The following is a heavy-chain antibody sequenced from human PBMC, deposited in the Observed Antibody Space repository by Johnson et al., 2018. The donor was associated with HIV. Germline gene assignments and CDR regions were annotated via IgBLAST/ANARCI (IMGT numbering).Heavy chain of an antibody. CDR3: ARSKDCSVGTCPDALDI. V-gene: IGHV3-33*08. CDR2: IRYDGSYK. CDR1: GFTFSSYA. Sequence: VQLVESGGGVVQPGRSLRLSCAASGFTFSSYAMHWVRQAPGKGLEWVAFIRYDGSYKNYVDSAKGRFTISRDNSKNTLYLQMNSLRAEDTALYYCARSKDCSVGTCPDALDIWGQGTLVTVSS. J-gene: IGHJ3*02. D-gene: IGHD2-15*01.